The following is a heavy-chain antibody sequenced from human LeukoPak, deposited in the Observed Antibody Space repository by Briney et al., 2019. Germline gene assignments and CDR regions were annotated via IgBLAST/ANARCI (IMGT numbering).Heavy chain of an antibody. J-gene: IGHJ6*02. Sequence: SETLSLTCAVYGGSFSGYYWSWIRQPPGKGLEWIGEINHSGSTNYNPSLKSRVTISVDTSKNQFSLKLSSVTAADTAVYYCSGRDIVVVVAAREDYYYGMDVWGQETTVTVSS. V-gene: IGHV4-34*01. D-gene: IGHD2-15*01. CDR3: SGRDIVVVVAAREDYYYGMDV. CDR1: GGSFSGYY. CDR2: INHSGST.